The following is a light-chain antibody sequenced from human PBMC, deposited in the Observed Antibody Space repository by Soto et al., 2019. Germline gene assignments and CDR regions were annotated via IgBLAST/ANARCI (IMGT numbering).Light chain of an antibody. CDR1: SSDVGGYNY. CDR3: SSYAGINNPV. V-gene: IGLV2-8*01. Sequence: QSALTQPPSASGSLGQSVTISCTGTSSDVGGYNYVSWYQQHPGKAPKLMIYVVSKRSSEVPDRFSGSKSGNTASLTVSGLQAEDEADYYCSSYAGINNPVFGTGTKVTVL. CDR2: VVS. J-gene: IGLJ1*01.